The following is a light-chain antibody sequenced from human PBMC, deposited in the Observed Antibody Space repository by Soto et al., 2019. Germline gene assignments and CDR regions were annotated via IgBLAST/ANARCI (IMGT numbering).Light chain of an antibody. J-gene: IGKJ1*01. V-gene: IGKV3-20*01. CDR2: GAS. CDR1: QGFSSGS. Sequence: EMVWTRSPGPRSLSPGERATLPCRASQGFSSGSLPWYQQKPGQAPRLLIYGASSRATGIPDRFSGSGSGTDFTLTISRLEPEDFAVYYCQQYGSSPPWTFGQGTKVEIK. CDR3: QQYGSSPPWT.